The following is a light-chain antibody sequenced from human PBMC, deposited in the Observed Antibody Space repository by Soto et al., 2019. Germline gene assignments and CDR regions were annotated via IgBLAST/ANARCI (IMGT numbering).Light chain of an antibody. Sequence: QSVLTQPHSASGTPGQRVTISCSGSSSNIGSNYVYWYQQLQGTAPKLLIYRNNQRPSGVPDRFSGSKSGTSASLAISGLRSEDEANYYCAAWDDSLSGVVFGGGTKRTVL. CDR3: AAWDDSLSGVV. V-gene: IGLV1-47*01. CDR1: SSNIGSNY. CDR2: RNN. J-gene: IGLJ3*02.